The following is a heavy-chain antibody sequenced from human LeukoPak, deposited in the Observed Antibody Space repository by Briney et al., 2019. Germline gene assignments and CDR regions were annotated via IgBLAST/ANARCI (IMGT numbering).Heavy chain of an antibody. CDR2: ISAYNGNT. J-gene: IGHJ3*02. D-gene: IGHD1-26*01. Sequence: GASVKVSCKASGYTFTSYDINWVRQAPGQGLEWMGWISAYNGNTNYAQKLQGRVTMTTDTSTSTAYMELRSLRSDDTAVYYCASYYIGIQVGASRDDAFDIWGQGTMVTVSS. V-gene: IGHV1-18*01. CDR1: GYTFTSYD. CDR3: ASYYIGIQVGASRDDAFDI.